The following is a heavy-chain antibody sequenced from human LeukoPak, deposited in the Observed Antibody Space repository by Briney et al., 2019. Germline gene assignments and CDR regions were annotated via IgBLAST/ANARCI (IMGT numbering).Heavy chain of an antibody. CDR3: ARDLGRYDSNQGPLDAFDI. D-gene: IGHD3-22*01. Sequence: GGSLRLSCAASVLTVSSNYMSWVRQAPGRGLEWVSVIYTGGSTYYADSVKGRFTISRDNSKNTLYLQMNSLRAEDTAVYYCARDLGRYDSNQGPLDAFDIWGQGTMVTVSS. J-gene: IGHJ3*02. CDR1: VLTVSSNY. CDR2: IYTGGST. V-gene: IGHV3-53*01.